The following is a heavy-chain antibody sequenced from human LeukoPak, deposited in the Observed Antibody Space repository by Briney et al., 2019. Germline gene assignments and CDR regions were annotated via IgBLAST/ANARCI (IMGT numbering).Heavy chain of an antibody. CDR3: ARDRNWGAYDI. Sequence: GGSLRLSCAASGFTFSSYAMSWVRQPPGKGLEWVANIKQDTREKYYVDSVKGRFTISRDNARNTLYVQMNSLRAEDTAIYYCARDRNWGAYDIWGQGTMVTVSS. D-gene: IGHD7-27*01. V-gene: IGHV3-7*03. CDR2: IKQDTREK. J-gene: IGHJ3*02. CDR1: GFTFSSYA.